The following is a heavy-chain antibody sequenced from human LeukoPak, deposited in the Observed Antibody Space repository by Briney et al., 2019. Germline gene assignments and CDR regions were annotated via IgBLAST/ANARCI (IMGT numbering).Heavy chain of an antibody. CDR1: SGSISRSTYY. CDR2: IYYSGST. J-gene: IGHJ3*02. CDR3: ARWEESDAFDI. V-gene: IGHV4-39*01. Sequence: SETLSLTCTVSSGSISRSTYYWGWIRQPPGKGLEWIGSIYYSGSTNYNPSLKSRVIISVDTTKNQFSLRLSSVTAADTAVYYCARWEESDAFDIWGQGTMVTVSS. D-gene: IGHD1-26*01.